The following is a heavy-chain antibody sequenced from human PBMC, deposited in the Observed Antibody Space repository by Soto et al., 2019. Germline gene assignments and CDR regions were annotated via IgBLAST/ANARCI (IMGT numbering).Heavy chain of an antibody. D-gene: IGHD2-15*01. V-gene: IGHV1-69*06. J-gene: IGHJ6*02. Sequence: SVKVSSKASGGTFSSYAISWVRQATGQGLEWMGGIIPIFGTANYAQKFQGRVTVTADKSTSTAYMELSSLRSEDTAVYYCASTHCSGGSCYPKNYYYGMDVWGQGTTVTVSS. CDR2: IIPIFGTA. CDR1: GGTFSSYA. CDR3: ASTHCSGGSCYPKNYYYGMDV.